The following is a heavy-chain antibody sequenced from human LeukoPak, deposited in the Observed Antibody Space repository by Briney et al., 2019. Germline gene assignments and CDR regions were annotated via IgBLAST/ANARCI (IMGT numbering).Heavy chain of an antibody. CDR3: ARGYSSDY. J-gene: IGHJ4*02. V-gene: IGHV3-7*01. CDR2: IKQDGSEK. Sequence: PGGSLRLSCAASGLTFRSYWMSWVRQAPGKGLEWVANIKQDGSEKYYVDSVKGRFTISSDNAKSSLYLQMDSLRVEDTAVYYCARGYSSDYWGQGTLVTVSS. D-gene: IGHD5-18*01. CDR1: GLTFRSYW.